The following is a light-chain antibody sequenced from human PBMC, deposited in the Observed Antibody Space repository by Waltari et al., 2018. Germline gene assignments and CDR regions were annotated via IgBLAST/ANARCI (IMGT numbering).Light chain of an antibody. Sequence: QSVRTQPPSVSGAPGQRVTISCTGSSSNIGAPYNVHWYQPLHGRAPKLRIYRNHTRPPGVPDRCSCSQSDTSAYRALTGLQAEGEADYYCQSYDSSLSGLVVSGGGTKLTVL. CDR3: QSYDSSLSGLVV. CDR2: RNH. J-gene: IGLJ2*01. CDR1: SSNIGAPYN. V-gene: IGLV1-40*01.